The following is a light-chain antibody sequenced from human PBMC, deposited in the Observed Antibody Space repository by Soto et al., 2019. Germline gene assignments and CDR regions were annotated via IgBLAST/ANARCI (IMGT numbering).Light chain of an antibody. J-gene: IGKJ1*01. CDR3: HQYYTTIRT. Sequence: DIVMTQSPDSLAVSLGERATINCKSSQSVLYSSNNKNYLAWYQQKPGQPPKLLIYWASTRESGVPDRFSGSGSGTDFTLTISSLQAKDVAVYDCHQYYTTIRTFGQGTKVEIK. CDR2: WAS. V-gene: IGKV4-1*01. CDR1: QSVLYSSNNKNY.